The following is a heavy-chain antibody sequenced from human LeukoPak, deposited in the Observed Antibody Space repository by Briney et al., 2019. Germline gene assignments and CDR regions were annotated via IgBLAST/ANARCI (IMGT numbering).Heavy chain of an antibody. D-gene: IGHD3-22*01. CDR1: GGSISSSSYY. J-gene: IGHJ3*02. CDR2: IYYSGST. V-gene: IGHV4-39*01. Sequence: SETLSLTCSVSGGSISSSSYYWGWIRQPPGKGLEWIGSIYYSGSTYYNPSLKSRVTISVDTSKNQFSLKLTSVTAADTAVYYCARRADFSMIVVADVFDIWGQGTTVTVSS. CDR3: ARRADFSMIVVADVFDI.